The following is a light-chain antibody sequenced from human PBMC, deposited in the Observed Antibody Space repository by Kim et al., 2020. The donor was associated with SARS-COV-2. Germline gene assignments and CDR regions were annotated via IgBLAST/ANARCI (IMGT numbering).Light chain of an antibody. V-gene: IGKV3-11*01. CDR1: QSVRTY. Sequence: LSPGERAPLSCRASQSVRTYLAWYQQKPGQAPRLLIYDASNRATGIPARFSGSGSGTDFTLTISSLEPEDFAVYYCQQRGNWPTFGQGTRLEIK. J-gene: IGKJ5*01. CDR2: DAS. CDR3: QQRGNWPT.